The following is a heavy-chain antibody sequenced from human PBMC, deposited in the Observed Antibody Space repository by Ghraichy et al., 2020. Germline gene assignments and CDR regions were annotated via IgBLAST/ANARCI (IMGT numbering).Heavy chain of an antibody. D-gene: IGHD3-10*01. Sequence: GESLRLSCAASGFTFNYYGMHWVRQVPGKGLECVAIVWYDGSNEHYADSVKGRFTISRDNSKNMVYLQMNSLRAEDTAVYFCARDRASGSDDNDNGPLSHWGQGTLVIVSS. CDR2: VWYDGSNE. CDR1: GFTFNYYG. J-gene: IGHJ4*02. CDR3: ARDRASGSDDNDNGPLSH. V-gene: IGHV3-33*01.